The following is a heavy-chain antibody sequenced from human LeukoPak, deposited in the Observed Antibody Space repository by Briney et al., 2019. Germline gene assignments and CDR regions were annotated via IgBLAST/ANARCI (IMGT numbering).Heavy chain of an antibody. Sequence: GASVKVSCKASGYTFTSYAMNWVRQAPGQGLEWMGWINTNTGNPTYAQAFTGRFVFSLDTSVSTAYLQISSLKAEDTTVYYCASGVWGSGWYFDLWGRGTLVTVSS. CDR3: ASGVWGSGWYFDL. CDR2: INTNTGNP. D-gene: IGHD7-27*01. J-gene: IGHJ2*01. V-gene: IGHV7-4-1*02. CDR1: GYTFTSYA.